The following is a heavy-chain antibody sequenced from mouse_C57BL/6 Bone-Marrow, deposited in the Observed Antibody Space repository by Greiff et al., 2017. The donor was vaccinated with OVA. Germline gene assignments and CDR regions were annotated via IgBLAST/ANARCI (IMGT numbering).Heavy chain of an antibody. V-gene: IGHV14-2*01. CDR1: GFNIKDYY. CDR3: ASAYDSNRGFAY. D-gene: IGHD2-5*01. Sequence: EVQLQQSGAELVKPGASVKLSCTASGFNIKDYYMHWVKQRTEQGLEWIGRIDPEDGETKSAPKFQGKATITADTSSNTAYLQLSSLTSEDTAVYYCASAYDSNRGFAYWGQGTLVTVSA. J-gene: IGHJ3*01. CDR2: IDPEDGET.